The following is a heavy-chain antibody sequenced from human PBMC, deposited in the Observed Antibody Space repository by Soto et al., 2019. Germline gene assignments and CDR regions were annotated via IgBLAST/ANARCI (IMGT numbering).Heavy chain of an antibody. CDR2: ISGSGGST. Sequence: EVQLLESGGGLVQPGGSLRLSCAASGFTFSSYAMSWVRQAPGKGLEWVSAISGSGGSTYYADSVKGRFTISRDNSKNTLYLQMNSLRAEDTAVYYCAKPRLGYCSGGSCYPDYWGQGTLVTVSS. J-gene: IGHJ4*02. CDR1: GFTFSSYA. D-gene: IGHD2-15*01. CDR3: AKPRLGYCSGGSCYPDY. V-gene: IGHV3-23*01.